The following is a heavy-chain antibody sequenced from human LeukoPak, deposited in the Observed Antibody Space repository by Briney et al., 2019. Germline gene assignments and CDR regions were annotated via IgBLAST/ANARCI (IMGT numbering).Heavy chain of an antibody. CDR1: GVSFSGYY. V-gene: IGHV4-59*01. J-gene: IGHJ4*02. CDR3: ARVGWELLGPFDH. D-gene: IGHD1-26*01. Sequence: PSETLSLTCAVYGVSFSGYYWSWLRQPPGKGLEWIGYIYYSGSTNYNPSLKSRVTISVDRSKNQFSLKLRSVIAADTAVYYCARVGWELLGPFDHWGQGTLVTVSS. CDR2: IYYSGST.